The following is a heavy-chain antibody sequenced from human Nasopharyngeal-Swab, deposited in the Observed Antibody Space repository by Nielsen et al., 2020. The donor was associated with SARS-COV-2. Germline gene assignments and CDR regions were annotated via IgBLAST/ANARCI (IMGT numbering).Heavy chain of an antibody. D-gene: IGHD3-16*01. V-gene: IGHV4-34*01. J-gene: IGHJ4*02. CDR2: INHSGST. CDR1: GGSFSGYY. CDR3: ARVKIIMITFGGVAPFDY. Sequence: LETLSLTCAVYGGSFSGYYWSWIRQPPGKGLEWIGEINHSGSTNYNPSLKSRVTISVDTSKNQFSLKVSSVTAADTAVYYCARVKIIMITFGGVAPFDYWGQGTLVTVSS.